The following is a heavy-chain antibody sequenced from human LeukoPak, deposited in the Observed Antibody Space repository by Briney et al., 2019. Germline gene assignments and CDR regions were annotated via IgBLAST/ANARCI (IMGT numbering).Heavy chain of an antibody. D-gene: IGHD3-22*01. J-gene: IGHJ4*02. CDR3: TRHNYYEDGFDY. Sequence: GGSLRLSCAASGFTFSGSAMLWVRQASGKGLEWVGRIRSKANSYATAYAASVRGRFTISRDDSKNTAYLQMNSLKIEDTAVYYCTRHNYYEDGFDYWGQGTLVTVSS. CDR1: GFTFSGSA. V-gene: IGHV3-73*01. CDR2: IRSKANSYAT.